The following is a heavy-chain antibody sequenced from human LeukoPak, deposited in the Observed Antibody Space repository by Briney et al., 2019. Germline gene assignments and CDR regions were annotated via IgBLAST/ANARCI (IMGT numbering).Heavy chain of an antibody. CDR1: GFTVSNNY. CDR3: SLYSGFGY. D-gene: IGHD5-18*01. V-gene: IGHV3-66*02. J-gene: IGHJ4*02. Sequence: GGSLRLSCAASGFTVSNNYMSWVRQAPGKGLEWVSVIYSGGTTYYADSVKGRFTISRDNSKNTSYLQMNSLRVEDTAVYYCSLYSGFGYWGQGSLVTVSS. CDR2: IYSGGTT.